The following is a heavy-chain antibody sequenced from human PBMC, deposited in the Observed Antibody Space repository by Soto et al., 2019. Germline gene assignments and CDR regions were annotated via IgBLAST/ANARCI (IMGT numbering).Heavy chain of an antibody. Sequence: GGALTLSCAAPGFSFIPYRMGSVPQATGKGQVWVSRINTDGSSIIYVDSVKGRFTISRDNAKNTLYLQMNNLRAEDTAVYYCVRDPPQIVEAGSNRYHFDLWGQGALVTVSS. D-gene: IGHD1-26*01. V-gene: IGHV3-74*01. CDR3: VRDPPQIVEAGSNRYHFDL. CDR1: GFSFIPYR. CDR2: INTDGSSI. J-gene: IGHJ4*02.